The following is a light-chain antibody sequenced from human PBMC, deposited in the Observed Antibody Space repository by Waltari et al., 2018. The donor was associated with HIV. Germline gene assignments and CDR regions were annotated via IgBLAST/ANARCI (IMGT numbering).Light chain of an antibody. CDR2: QDS. CDR3: QAWDSSTVV. V-gene: IGLV3-1*01. CDR1: HVGDKY. J-gene: IGLJ2*01. Sequence: SSELTKPPSASVSLGPTATIPCSGLHVGDKYACWYQQKPGQSPVLVIYQDSKRPSGIPERFSGSNSGNTATLTISGTQAMDEADYYCQAWDSSTVVFGGGTKLTVL.